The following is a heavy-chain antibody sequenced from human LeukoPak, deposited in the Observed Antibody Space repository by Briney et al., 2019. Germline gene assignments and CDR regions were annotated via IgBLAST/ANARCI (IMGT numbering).Heavy chain of an antibody. Sequence: SETLSLTCTVSTYSITSDFYWGWVRQPPGKGLEWIGNIYQTGSTYYNPSLTSRITMSLDTSKNQCSLKLSSVTAADTAVYFCARDLSITMVRGVTFDDWGQGILITVSS. CDR2: IYQTGST. CDR1: TYSITSDFY. J-gene: IGHJ4*02. CDR3: ARDLSITMVRGVTFDD. D-gene: IGHD3-10*01. V-gene: IGHV4-38-2*02.